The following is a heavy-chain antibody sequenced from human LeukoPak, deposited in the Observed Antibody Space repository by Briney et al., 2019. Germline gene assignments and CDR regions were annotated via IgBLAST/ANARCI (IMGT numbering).Heavy chain of an antibody. J-gene: IGHJ4*02. CDR2: THHTGNT. CDR3: ATYGGVRGLSFDY. D-gene: IGHD3-10*01. Sequence: PSETLSPTCTVSGASISSNDQYWSWIRQHPGKGLEWIGYTHHTGNTYYNPSLKSRLTISVDTSRNQFYLKLSSVTAADTAVYYCATYGGVRGLSFDYWGQGTLVTVSS. V-gene: IGHV4-31*03. CDR1: GASISSNDQY.